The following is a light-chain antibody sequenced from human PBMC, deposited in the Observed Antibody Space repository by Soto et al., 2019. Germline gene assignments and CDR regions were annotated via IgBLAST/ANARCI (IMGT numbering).Light chain of an antibody. CDR2: DVS. CDR3: SSYTSSSTVV. CDR1: SSDVGGYNY. V-gene: IGLV2-14*01. Sequence: QSALTQPASVSGSPGQPITISCTGNSSDVGGYNYVSWYQQHPVKAPKLMIYDVSNRPSGVSNRFSGSKSGNTASLTISGHQADDEAYYYCSSYTSSSTVVFGGGTKLTVL. J-gene: IGLJ2*01.